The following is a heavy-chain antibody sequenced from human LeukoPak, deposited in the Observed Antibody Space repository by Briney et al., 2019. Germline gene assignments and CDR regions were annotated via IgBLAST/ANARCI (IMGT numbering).Heavy chain of an antibody. Sequence: PSETLSLTCTVSGGSIGRSSYYWGWIRQPPGKGLEWIGYIYYSGSTNYNPSLKSRVTISVDTSKNQFSLKLSSVTAADTAVYYCARGGSMTTPYNWFDPWGQGTLVTVSS. J-gene: IGHJ5*02. V-gene: IGHV4-61*05. CDR1: GGSIGRSSYY. CDR2: IYYSGST. CDR3: ARGGSMTTPYNWFDP. D-gene: IGHD4-17*01.